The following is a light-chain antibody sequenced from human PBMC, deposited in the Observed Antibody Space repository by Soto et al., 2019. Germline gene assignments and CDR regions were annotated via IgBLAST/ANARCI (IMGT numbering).Light chain of an antibody. CDR3: QQYNKWTSIS. Sequence: EIVMTQSPATLSVSPGERVTLSCRASQSIRTNLAWYQQRPGQPPSLLMYGTSTRATVTPARFSGSGSGTEFTLTISSPQSEDSGVYYCQQYNKWTSISFGQGTRLEIK. V-gene: IGKV3-15*01. CDR1: QSIRTN. J-gene: IGKJ5*01. CDR2: GTS.